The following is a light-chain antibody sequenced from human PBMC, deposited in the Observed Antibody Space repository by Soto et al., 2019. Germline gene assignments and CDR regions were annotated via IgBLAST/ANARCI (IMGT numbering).Light chain of an antibody. J-gene: IGKJ5*01. Sequence: EIVMTQYPRTLSLSPLHRRPLXGRASQSVSSRLAWYQHKPGQAPRLLISGASSRATGIPARFGGSGSETEFTLTISSLQSEDFALYYCQQYNNGSPITFGQGTRLEI. V-gene: IGKV3D-15*01. CDR1: QSVSSR. CDR2: GAS. CDR3: QQYNNGSPIT.